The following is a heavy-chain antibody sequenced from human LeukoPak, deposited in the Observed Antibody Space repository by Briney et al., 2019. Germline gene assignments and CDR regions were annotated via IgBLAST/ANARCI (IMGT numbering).Heavy chain of an antibody. CDR1: GGSISSYY. CDR2: FYYSGST. D-gene: IGHD6-19*01. J-gene: IGHJ5*02. V-gene: IGHV4-59*12. Sequence: PSETLSLTCTVSGGSISSYYWSWIRQPPGKGLEWIGYFYYSGSTNYNPSLKSRVTISVDTSKNQFSLKPSSVTAADTAVYYCAREGVWLGKNWFDPWGQGTLVTVSS. CDR3: AREGVWLGKNWFDP.